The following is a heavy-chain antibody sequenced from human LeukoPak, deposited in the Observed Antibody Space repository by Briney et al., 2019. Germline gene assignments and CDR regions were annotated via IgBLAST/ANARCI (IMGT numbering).Heavy chain of an antibody. V-gene: IGHV3-48*03. J-gene: IGHJ4*02. Sequence: PGGSLRLSCTASGFTFSTYAMSWVRQAPGKGLEWVSYIGSSGSTMYNADSVKGRFTISRDDAKNSLYLQMNGLRAEDTAVYYCARDKDWAFDYWGQGTLVTVSS. CDR2: IGSSGSTM. CDR1: GFTFSTYA. CDR3: ARDKDWAFDY. D-gene: IGHD3/OR15-3a*01.